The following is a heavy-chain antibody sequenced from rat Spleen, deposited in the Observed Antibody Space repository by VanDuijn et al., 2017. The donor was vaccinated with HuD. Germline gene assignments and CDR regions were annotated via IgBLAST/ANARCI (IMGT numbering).Heavy chain of an antibody. CDR3: ARDENGYVNLWFAY. CDR2: IWNVGGT. J-gene: IGHJ3*01. Sequence: QVQLKESGPGLVQSSQTLSLTCTVAGFSLTSYNVHWVRQPPGKGLEWMGLIWNVGGTRKNSALKSRLSISKDTSKSQVFLKMNRLQTEDTATYYCARDENGYVNLWFAYWGQGTLVTVSS. D-gene: IGHD1-4*01. CDR1: GFSLTSYN. V-gene: IGHV2-41*01.